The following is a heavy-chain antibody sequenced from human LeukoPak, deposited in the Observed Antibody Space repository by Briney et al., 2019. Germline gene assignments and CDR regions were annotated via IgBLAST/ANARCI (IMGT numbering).Heavy chain of an antibody. D-gene: IGHD4-23*01. CDR3: ARDGDTVLTRGYYYYMDV. CDR1: GFTFSDYY. J-gene: IGHJ6*03. Sequence: GGSLRLSCTVPGFTFSDYYMSWIRQAPGKGLEWVSYISSSGRTIYYADSVKGRFTISRDNARNSLYLQMNSLRAEDTALYYCARDGDTVLTRGYYYYMDVWGKGTTVTVSS. CDR2: ISSSGRTI. V-gene: IGHV3-11*04.